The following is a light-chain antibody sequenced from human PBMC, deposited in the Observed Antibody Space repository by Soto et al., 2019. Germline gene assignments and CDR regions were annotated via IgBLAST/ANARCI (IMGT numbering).Light chain of an antibody. V-gene: IGKV4-1*01. CDR3: QQFYSTPQT. Sequence: DIVMTQSPDSLDVSLGERATINCKSSESVLYSSNNKNYLAWYQQKPGQPPKLLIYWASTRESGVPDRFSGSGSGTDFTLTISSLQAEDVAVYYCQQFYSTPQTFGQGTKVDIK. CDR1: ESVLYSSNNKNY. J-gene: IGKJ1*01. CDR2: WAS.